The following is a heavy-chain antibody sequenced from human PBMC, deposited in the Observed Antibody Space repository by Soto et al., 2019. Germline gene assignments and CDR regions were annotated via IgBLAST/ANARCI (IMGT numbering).Heavy chain of an antibody. V-gene: IGHV3-33*01. CDR3: ARALLWFGELLD. Sequence: QVQLVESGGGVVQPGRSLRLSCAASGFTFSSYGMHWVRQAPGKGLEWVAVIWYDGSNKYYADSVKDRFTISRDNSKNTLYLQMNSLRAEDTAVYYCARALLWFGELLDWGQGTLVTVSS. J-gene: IGHJ4*02. CDR1: GFTFSSYG. CDR2: IWYDGSNK. D-gene: IGHD3-10*01.